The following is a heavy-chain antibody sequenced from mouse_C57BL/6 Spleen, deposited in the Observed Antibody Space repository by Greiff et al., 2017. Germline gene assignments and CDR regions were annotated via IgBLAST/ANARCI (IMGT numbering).Heavy chain of an antibody. D-gene: IGHD4-1*01. CDR1: GYSITSGYY. CDR2: ISYDGNN. V-gene: IGHV3-6*01. J-gene: IGHJ1*03. CDR3: AREPGDWYFDV. Sequence: EVKLQESGPGLVKPSQSLSFTCSVTGYSITSGYYWNWIRQFPGNKLEWMGYISYDGNNNYNPSLKNRISITRNTSKNQFFLKLNSVTTEDTATYYCAREPGDWYFDVWGTGTTVTVSS.